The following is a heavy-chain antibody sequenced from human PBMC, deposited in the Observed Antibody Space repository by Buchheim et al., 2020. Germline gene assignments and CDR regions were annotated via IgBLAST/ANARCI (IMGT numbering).Heavy chain of an antibody. CDR3: ARGIRYYDFWSGYYTALFDY. V-gene: IGHV4-34*01. D-gene: IGHD3-3*01. CDR2: INHSGST. CDR1: GGSFSGYY. Sequence: QVQLQQWGAGLLKPSETLSLTCAVYGGSFSGYYWSWFRQPPGKGLEWIGEINHSGSTNYNPSLKSRVTISVDTSKNQFSLKLSSVTAADTAVYYCARGIRYYDFWSGYYTALFDYWGQGTL. J-gene: IGHJ4*02.